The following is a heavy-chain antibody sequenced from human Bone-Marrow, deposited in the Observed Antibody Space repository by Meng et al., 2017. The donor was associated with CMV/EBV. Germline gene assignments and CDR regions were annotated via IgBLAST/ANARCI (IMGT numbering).Heavy chain of an antibody. CDR1: GFTFDDYA. CDR2: ISWNSGSI. V-gene: IGHV3-9*03. J-gene: IGHJ3*02. CDR3: AKDRGRGSTSSGYAFAI. D-gene: IGHD2-2*01. Sequence: SLKISCAASGFTFDDYAMHWVRQAPGKGLEWVSGISWNSGSIGYADSVKGRFTISRDNAKNSLYLQMNSLRAEDMALYYCAKDRGRGSTSSGYAFAIWGQG.